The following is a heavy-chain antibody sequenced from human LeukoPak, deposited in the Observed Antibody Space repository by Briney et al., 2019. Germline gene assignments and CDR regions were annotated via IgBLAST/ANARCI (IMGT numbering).Heavy chain of an antibody. Sequence: PGGFLRLSCAASGFTVSSNYMSWVRQAPGKGLEWVSVIYSGGSTYYADSVKGRFTISRDNSKNTLYLQMNSLRAEDTAVYYCARCITIFGVVTSWAFDIWGQGTMVTVSS. CDR1: GFTVSSNY. D-gene: IGHD3-3*01. J-gene: IGHJ3*02. CDR2: IYSGGST. CDR3: ARCITIFGVVTSWAFDI. V-gene: IGHV3-53*01.